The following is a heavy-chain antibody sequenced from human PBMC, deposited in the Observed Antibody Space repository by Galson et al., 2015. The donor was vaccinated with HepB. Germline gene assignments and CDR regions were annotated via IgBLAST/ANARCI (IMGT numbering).Heavy chain of an antibody. J-gene: IGHJ4*02. D-gene: IGHD3-9*01. V-gene: IGHV1-2*02. Sequence: SVKVSCKASGYTFVGDYIHWVRQAPGQGLEWMGWVNPYHGDTDYAQKFQGRLTLTRDTSISTAYLELTNLRSDDSAVYYCARATSTSTPRLAFWDYWGQGTLVTVSS. CDR1: GYTFVGDY. CDR3: ARATSTSTPRLAFWDY. CDR2: VNPYHGDT.